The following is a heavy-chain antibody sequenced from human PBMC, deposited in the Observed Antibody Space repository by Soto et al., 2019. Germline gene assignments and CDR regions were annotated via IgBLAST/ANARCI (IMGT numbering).Heavy chain of an antibody. CDR3: VRRAVVEVADTPYYGMDV. Sequence: GEPLKISCKGSGYSFTSYWINWVRQMPGKGLEWMGEIDPSDSYTNYSPSFQGHVTFSTDRSISTASLAWSSLRASDTATYFCVRRAVVEVADTPYYGMDVWGQGTTVTVSS. CDR1: GYSFTSYW. V-gene: IGHV5-10-1*01. D-gene: IGHD2-15*01. J-gene: IGHJ6*02. CDR2: IDPSDSYT.